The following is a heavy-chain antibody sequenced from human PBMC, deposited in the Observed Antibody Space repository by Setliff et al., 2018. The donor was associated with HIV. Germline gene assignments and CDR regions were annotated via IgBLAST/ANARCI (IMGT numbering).Heavy chain of an antibody. D-gene: IGHD3-9*01. V-gene: IGHV3-23*01. CDR2: ISQSGDRI. CDR3: ARGGREYDILTGYPRVYYGMDV. CDR1: GFTFNNNA. Sequence: PGGSLRLSCAASGFTFNNNAMSWVRQAPGKGLEWVSGISQSGDRIYYADSVKGRFTISRDNSKNTLYLQMNSLRAEDTAVYYCARGGREYDILTGYPRVYYGMDVWGQGTTVTVSS. J-gene: IGHJ6*02.